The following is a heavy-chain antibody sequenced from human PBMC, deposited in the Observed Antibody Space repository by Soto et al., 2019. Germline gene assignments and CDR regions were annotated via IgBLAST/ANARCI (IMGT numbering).Heavy chain of an antibody. Sequence: GSLRLSCAASGFTFSSYAMTWVRQAPGKGLEWVSVISNSGGSTYYADAVKGRFTISRDKSKNTLYLQMTSLRADDTAVYYCAKEAVRGWYYFDHWGHGTPVTVSS. CDR1: GFTFSSYA. CDR2: ISNSGGST. D-gene: IGHD3-10*01. J-gene: IGHJ4*01. V-gene: IGHV3-23*01. CDR3: AKEAVRGWYYFDH.